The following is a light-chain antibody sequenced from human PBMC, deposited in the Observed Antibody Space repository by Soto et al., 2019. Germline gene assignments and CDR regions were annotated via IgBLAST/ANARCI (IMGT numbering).Light chain of an antibody. CDR2: GAS. CDR3: QHYDSSPT. CDR1: QSVSSSY. Sequence: EIVLAQFPVNLSLSLGGRATLSCRASQSVSSSYLAWYQQKPGQAPRLLIYGASSRATGIPDRFSGSGSGTDFTLTISGLEPEDFAVYSCQHYDSSPTFGGGTKVDIK. J-gene: IGKJ4*01. V-gene: IGKV3-20*01.